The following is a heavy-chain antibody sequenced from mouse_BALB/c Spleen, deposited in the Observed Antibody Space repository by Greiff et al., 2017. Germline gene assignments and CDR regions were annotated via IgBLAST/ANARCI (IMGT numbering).Heavy chain of an antibody. CDR3: ARYYYGSSYTHWYFDV. Sequence: VQLKESGAELAKPGASVKLSCTASGFNINDTYMHWVKQRPEQGLEWIGRIDPANGNTKYDPKFQGKATITADTSSNTAYLQLSSLTSEDTAVYYCARYYYGSSYTHWYFDVWGAGTTVTVSS. CDR2: IDPANGNT. V-gene: IGHV14-3*02. D-gene: IGHD1-1*01. J-gene: IGHJ1*01. CDR1: GFNINDTY.